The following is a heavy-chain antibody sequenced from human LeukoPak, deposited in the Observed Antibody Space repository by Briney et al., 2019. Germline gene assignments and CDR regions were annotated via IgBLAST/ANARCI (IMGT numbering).Heavy chain of an antibody. D-gene: IGHD6-19*01. J-gene: IGHJ3*02. CDR2: INPSGGST. CDR1: GYTFTSYA. V-gene: IGHV1-46*01. CDR3: ARVLRAVAAPSEGDHFIDAFDI. Sequence: GASVKVSCKASGYTFTSYAMNWVRQAPGQGLEWMGIINPSGGSTSYAQKFQGRVTMTRDMSTSTVYMELSSLRSEDTAVYYCARVLRAVAAPSEGDHFIDAFDIWGQGTMVTVSS.